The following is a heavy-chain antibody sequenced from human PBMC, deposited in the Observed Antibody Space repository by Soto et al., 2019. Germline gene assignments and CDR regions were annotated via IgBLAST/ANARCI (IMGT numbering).Heavy chain of an antibody. CDR1: GGTFSSYA. V-gene: IGHV1-69*13. CDR3: TTTTLYDILTGYYSDEYFDY. J-gene: IGHJ4*02. Sequence: GASVKVSCKASGGTFSSYAISWVRQAPGQGLEWMGGIIPIFGTANYAQKFQGRVTITADESTSTAYMELSSLRPEDTAVYYCTTTTLYDILTGYYSDEYFDYWGQGTLVTVSS. D-gene: IGHD3-9*01. CDR2: IIPIFGTA.